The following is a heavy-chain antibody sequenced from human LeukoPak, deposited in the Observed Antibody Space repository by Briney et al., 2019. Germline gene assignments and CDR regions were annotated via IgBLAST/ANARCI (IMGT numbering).Heavy chain of an antibody. D-gene: IGHD1-26*01. Sequence: GESLRLSCAASGFTFSNYWMNWVRQAPGKGLEWVANIKPDGNEKHYVDSVRGRFTISRDNAKNSLYLQMNSLRAEGTAVYFCARINSAITYARDVWGQGTLVTVSS. J-gene: IGHJ4*02. V-gene: IGHV3-7*01. CDR3: ARINSAITYARDV. CDR1: GFTFSNYW. CDR2: IKPDGNEK.